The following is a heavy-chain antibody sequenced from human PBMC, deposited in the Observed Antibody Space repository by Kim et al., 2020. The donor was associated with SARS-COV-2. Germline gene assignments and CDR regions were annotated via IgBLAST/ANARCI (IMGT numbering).Heavy chain of an antibody. Sequence: GGSLRLSCAASGFSFSNYAMSWVRQAPGKGLDWVSTISGTGGRTYYADSVKGRLTISRDNSKNTLYLQLSSLKTEDTAIYYCAKASETYLLTESFDFWGQGTLVTVSS. J-gene: IGHJ4*02. CDR3: AKASETYLLTESFDF. V-gene: IGHV3-23*01. CDR2: ISGTGGRT. D-gene: IGHD2-8*02. CDR1: GFSFSNYA.